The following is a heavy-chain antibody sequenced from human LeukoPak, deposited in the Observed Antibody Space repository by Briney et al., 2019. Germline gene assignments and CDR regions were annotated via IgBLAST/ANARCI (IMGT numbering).Heavy chain of an antibody. V-gene: IGHV4-4*09. J-gene: IGHJ5*02. CDR3: ARATDIVAVPAAPGWFDP. CDR1: GGSISSYY. Sequence: SETLSLTCTVSGGSISSYYWSWIRQPPGKGLEWIGYIYTSGSTNYNPSLKSRVTISVDTSKNQFSLKLSSVTAADTAVYYCARATDIVAVPAAPGWFDPWGQGTLVTVSS. D-gene: IGHD2-2*01. CDR2: IYTSGST.